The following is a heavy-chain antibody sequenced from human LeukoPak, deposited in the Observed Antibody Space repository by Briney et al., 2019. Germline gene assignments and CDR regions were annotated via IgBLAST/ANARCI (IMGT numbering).Heavy chain of an antibody. V-gene: IGHV3-48*01. Sequence: PGGSLRLSCAASGFTFSSYSMNWVRQAPGKGLEWVSYISSSSSTIYYADSVKGRFTISRDNAKNSLYLQMNSLRAEDTAVYYCARAYDFVWGSYLRSDVYYFDYWGQGTLVTVSS. CDR2: ISSSSSTI. J-gene: IGHJ4*02. CDR1: GFTFSSYS. D-gene: IGHD3-16*02. CDR3: ARAYDFVWGSYLRSDVYYFDY.